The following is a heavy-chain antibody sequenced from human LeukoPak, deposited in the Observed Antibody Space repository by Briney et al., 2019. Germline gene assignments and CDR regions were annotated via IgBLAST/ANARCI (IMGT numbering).Heavy chain of an antibody. CDR3: ASQAAAGDNWFDP. V-gene: IGHV4-34*01. J-gene: IGHJ5*02. Sequence: SETLSLTCTVSGGSISSYYWSWIRQPPGKGLEWIGEINHSGSTNYNPSLKSRVTISVDTSKNQFSLKLSSVTAADTAVYYCASQAAAGDNWFDPWGRGTLVTVSS. D-gene: IGHD6-13*01. CDR2: INHSGST. CDR1: GGSISSYY.